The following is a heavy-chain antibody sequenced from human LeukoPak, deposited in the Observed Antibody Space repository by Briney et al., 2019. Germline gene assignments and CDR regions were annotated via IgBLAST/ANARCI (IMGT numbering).Heavy chain of an antibody. Sequence: ASVKVSCKASGYIFTNYGIHWVRQAPGQRLECMGWINAGNGNIKYSQNFQGRVTFTGDTSASTVHMEFNSLRSEDTAVYYCARDGGGRYGTTLLDYWGQGTLVTVSS. V-gene: IGHV1-3*01. CDR1: GYIFTNYG. CDR3: ARDGGGRYGTTLLDY. CDR2: INAGNGNI. J-gene: IGHJ4*02. D-gene: IGHD1/OR15-1a*01.